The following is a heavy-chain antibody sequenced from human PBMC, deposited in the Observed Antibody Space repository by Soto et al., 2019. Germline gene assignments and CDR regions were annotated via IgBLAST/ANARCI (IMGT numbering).Heavy chain of an antibody. CDR2: IIPILGIA. Sequence: SVKVSCKASGGTFSSYTISWVRQAPGQGLEWMGRIIPILGIANYAQKFQGRVTITADKSTSTAYMELSSLRSEDTAVYYCAWDFWSGYYIGNFDYWGQGTLVTVSS. V-gene: IGHV1-69*02. CDR1: GGTFSSYT. D-gene: IGHD3-3*01. CDR3: AWDFWSGYYIGNFDY. J-gene: IGHJ4*02.